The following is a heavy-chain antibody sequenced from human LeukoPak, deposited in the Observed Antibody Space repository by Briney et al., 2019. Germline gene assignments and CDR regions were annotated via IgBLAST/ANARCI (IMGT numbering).Heavy chain of an antibody. Sequence: PGGSLRLSCAASGFTFSSYWMSWVRQAPGKGLEWVANIKQDGSEKYYVDSVKGRFTISRDNAKNSLYLQMNSLRAEDTAVYYCARIDYGDYVLSNYYYYYYVDVWGKGTTVTISS. CDR3: ARIDYGDYVLSNYYYYYYVDV. V-gene: IGHV3-7*01. CDR2: IKQDGSEK. D-gene: IGHD4-17*01. J-gene: IGHJ6*03. CDR1: GFTFSSYW.